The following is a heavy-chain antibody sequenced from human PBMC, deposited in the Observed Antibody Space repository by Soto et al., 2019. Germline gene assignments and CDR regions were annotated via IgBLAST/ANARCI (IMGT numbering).Heavy chain of an antibody. CDR1: GGSFSGYY. V-gene: IGHV4-34*01. D-gene: IGHD5-18*01. CDR3: ARVGRDTAMVNPKLQRYYYYYGMDV. CDR2: INHSGST. Sequence: QVQLQQWGAGLLKPSETLSLTCAVYGGSFSGYYWSWIRQPPGKGLEWIGEINHSGSTNYNPSLKSRVTISVDTSKNQFSLKLSSVTAADTAVYYCARVGRDTAMVNPKLQRYYYYYGMDVWGQGTTVTVSS. J-gene: IGHJ6*02.